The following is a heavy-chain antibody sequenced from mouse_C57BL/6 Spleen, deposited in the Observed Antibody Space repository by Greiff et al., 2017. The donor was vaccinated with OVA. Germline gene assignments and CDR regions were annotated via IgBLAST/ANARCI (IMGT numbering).Heavy chain of an antibody. D-gene: IGHD1-1*01. V-gene: IGHV1-81*01. CDR2: IYPRSGDT. Sequence: QVQLQQSGAELARPGASVKLSCKASGYTFTSYGISWVKQRTGQGLEWIGEIYPRSGDTYYNEKFKGKATLTADKSSSTAYMELRCLTSEDSAVYFCSSYRTVEATENYFDYWGQGTTLTVSS. CDR1: GYTFTSYG. J-gene: IGHJ2*01. CDR3: SSYRTVEATENYFDY.